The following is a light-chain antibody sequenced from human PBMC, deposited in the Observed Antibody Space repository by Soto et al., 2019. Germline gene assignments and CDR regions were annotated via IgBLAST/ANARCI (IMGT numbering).Light chain of an antibody. V-gene: IGLV2-23*01. CDR1: SSDVGNYNL. J-gene: IGLJ1*01. CDR2: EGS. Sequence: QSALPQPASVSGSPGQSITISCTGTSSDVGNYNLVSWYQHHPGKAPKLVIYEGSKRSSGVSNRFSSFKSGNTASLSFSGLQAEDEADYNCCSYAGSNTYVFGTGTKLTVL. CDR3: CSYAGSNTYV.